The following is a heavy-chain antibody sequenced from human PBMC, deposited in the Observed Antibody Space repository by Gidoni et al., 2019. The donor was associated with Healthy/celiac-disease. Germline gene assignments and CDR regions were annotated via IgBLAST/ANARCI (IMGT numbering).Heavy chain of an antibody. V-gene: IGHV3-30*18. Sequence: QVQLVESGGGVVQSGRSLRLSCAASGFTFSSYGMHWVRQAPGKGLEWVAVISYDGSNKYYADSVKGRFTISRDNSKNTLYLQMNSLRAEDTAVYYCAKDGRYCSSTSCYAGDYWGQGTLVTVSS. CDR1: GFTFSSYG. D-gene: IGHD2-2*01. CDR2: ISYDGSNK. CDR3: AKDGRYCSSTSCYAGDY. J-gene: IGHJ4*02.